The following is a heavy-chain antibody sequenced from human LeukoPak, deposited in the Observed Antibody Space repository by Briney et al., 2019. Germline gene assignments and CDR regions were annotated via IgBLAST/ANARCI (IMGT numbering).Heavy chain of an antibody. CDR2: IYYSGGI. D-gene: IGHD7-27*01. V-gene: IGHV4-59*01. CDR1: GGSICSYC. Sequence: PSETLSLTRTVSGGSICSYCWNWIPPPPGKGLEWSGYIYYSGGINYKPSLKRRLTISVDTSKHQFSLNLTLVTAADTAVYYCARGRRVVDNWGYYFDYWGQGALVTVSS. J-gene: IGHJ4*02. CDR3: ARGRRVVDNWGYYFDY.